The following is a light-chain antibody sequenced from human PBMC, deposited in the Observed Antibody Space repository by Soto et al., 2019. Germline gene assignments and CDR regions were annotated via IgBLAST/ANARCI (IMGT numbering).Light chain of an antibody. CDR1: NIGNKS. CDR3: QVWNSSSDPWV. J-gene: IGLJ3*02. Sequence: SYELTQPPSVSVAPGQTAMITCGGNNIGNKSVHWYHQRPGQAPVLVVYDDDDRPSGIPERFSGSNSGNTATLTISRVEAGDDADYYCQVWNSSSDPWVFGGGTKLTVL. V-gene: IGLV3-21*02. CDR2: DDD.